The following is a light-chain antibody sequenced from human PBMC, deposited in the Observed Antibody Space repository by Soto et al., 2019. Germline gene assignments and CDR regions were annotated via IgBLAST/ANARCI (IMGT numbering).Light chain of an antibody. CDR1: QNVLSD. J-gene: IGKJ5*01. CDR2: GAT. Sequence: EILLTQSPATLSVSPGETATLSCRASQNVLSDLAWYQQKPGQAPRLLVYGATTRATDAPAKFRGRGSGTEFSLTISSLQSEDSATYYCQQYESLPLTFGQGTRLEIK. CDR3: QQYESLPLT. V-gene: IGKV3-15*01.